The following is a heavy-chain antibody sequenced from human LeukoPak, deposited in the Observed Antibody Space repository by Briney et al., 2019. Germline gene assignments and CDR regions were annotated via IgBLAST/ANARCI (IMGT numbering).Heavy chain of an antibody. CDR2: IGTAGDT. V-gene: IGHV3-13*01. CDR3: ARKMLTWNYFDY. Sequence: GGSLRLSCAASGFTFSSYDMHWVRQVTGKGLEWVSAIGTAGDTCYTGSVKGRFTISRENVKNSLYLQMNSLGAEDTAVYYCARKMLTWNYFDYWGQGTLVTASS. D-gene: IGHD1-1*01. J-gene: IGHJ4*02. CDR1: GFTFSSYD.